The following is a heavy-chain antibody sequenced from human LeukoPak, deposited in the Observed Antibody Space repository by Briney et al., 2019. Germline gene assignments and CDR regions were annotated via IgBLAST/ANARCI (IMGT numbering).Heavy chain of an antibody. Sequence: GGSLRLSCAASGFTFSSYSMNWVRQAPGNGLEWVSSISSSNSYIYYADSVKGRFTISRDNAKNSLYLQMNSLRAEDTAVYYCGRVYDFWSGYYRSNYYYYMDVWGKGTTVTVSS. V-gene: IGHV3-21*01. CDR3: GRVYDFWSGYYRSNYYYYMDV. CDR1: GFTFSSYS. D-gene: IGHD3-3*01. CDR2: ISSSNSYI. J-gene: IGHJ6*03.